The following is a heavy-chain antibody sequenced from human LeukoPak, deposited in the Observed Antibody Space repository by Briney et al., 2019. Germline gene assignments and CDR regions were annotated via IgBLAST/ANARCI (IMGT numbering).Heavy chain of an antibody. J-gene: IGHJ2*01. CDR1: GGSISSYY. CDR3: ARDRYYYDSSGYYPAYWYFDL. CDR2: IYYSGST. D-gene: IGHD3-22*01. V-gene: IGHV4-59*01. Sequence: SETLSLTCTVSGGSISSYYWSWIRQPPGKGLEWIGYIYYSGSTNYNPSLKSRVTISVDTSKNQFSLKLSSVTAADTAVYYCARDRYYYDSSGYYPAYWYFDLWGRGTLVTVSS.